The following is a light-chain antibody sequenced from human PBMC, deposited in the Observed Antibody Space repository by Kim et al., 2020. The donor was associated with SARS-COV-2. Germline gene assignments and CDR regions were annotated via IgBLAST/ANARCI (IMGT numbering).Light chain of an antibody. CDR1: RSEVGGYNY. CDR2: DVS. CDR3: CSYAGSYV. V-gene: IGLV2-11*01. J-gene: IGLJ1*01. Sequence: PGQSVTTSCTGTRSEVGGYNYVSWYQQHPGKAPKLMIYDVSKRPSGVPDRFSGSKSGNTASLTISGLQAEDEADYYCCSYAGSYVFGTGTKVTVL.